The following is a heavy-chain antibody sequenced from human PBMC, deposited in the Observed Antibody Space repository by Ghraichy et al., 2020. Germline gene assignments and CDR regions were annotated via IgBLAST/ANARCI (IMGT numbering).Heavy chain of an antibody. V-gene: IGHV1-2*02. CDR3: ARDEGRYFDWLCAFDI. D-gene: IGHD3-9*01. CDR1: GYTFTGYY. CDR2: INPNSGGT. J-gene: IGHJ3*02. Sequence: ASVKVSCKASGYTFTGYYMHWVRQAPGQGLEWMGWINPNSGGTNYAQKFQGRVTMTRDTSISTAYMELSRLRSDDTAVYYCARDEGRYFDWLCAFDIWGQGTMVTVSS.